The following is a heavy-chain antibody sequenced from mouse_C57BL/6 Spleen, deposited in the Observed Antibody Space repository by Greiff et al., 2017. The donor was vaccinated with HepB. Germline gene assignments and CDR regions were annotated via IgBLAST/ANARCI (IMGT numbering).Heavy chain of an antibody. Sequence: QVQLKESGPELVKPGASVKISCKASGYAFSSSWMNWVKQRPGKGLEWIGRIYPGDGDTNYNGKFKGKATLTADKSSSTAYMQLSSLTSEDSAVYFCAREVYYDYPFDYWGQGTTLTVSS. D-gene: IGHD2-4*01. CDR1: GYAFSSSW. V-gene: IGHV1-82*01. CDR2: IYPGDGDT. J-gene: IGHJ2*01. CDR3: AREVYYDYPFDY.